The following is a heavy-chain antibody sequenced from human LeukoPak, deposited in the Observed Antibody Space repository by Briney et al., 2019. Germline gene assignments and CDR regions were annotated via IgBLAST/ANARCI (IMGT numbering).Heavy chain of an antibody. D-gene: IGHD6-19*01. CDR3: ATPYSSGWPRGYYYYYGMDV. CDR1: GYTLTELS. CDR2: FDPEDGET. V-gene: IGHV1-24*01. J-gene: IGHJ6*02. Sequence: ASVKVSCKVSGYTLTELSMRWVRQAPGKGLEWMGGFDPEDGETIYAQKFQGRVTMTEDTSTDTAYMELSSLRSEDTAVYYCATPYSSGWPRGYYYYYGMDVWGQGTTVTVSS.